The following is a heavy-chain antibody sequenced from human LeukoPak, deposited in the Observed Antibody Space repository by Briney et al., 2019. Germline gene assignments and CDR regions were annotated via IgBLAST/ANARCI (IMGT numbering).Heavy chain of an antibody. CDR1: GFTFSNYA. V-gene: IGHV3-30-3*01. CDR3: VKDRTGTYTLDY. J-gene: IGHJ4*02. D-gene: IGHD3-10*01. CDR2: ISDDGSRQ. Sequence: GGSLRLSCAATGFTFSNYAIHWGRQAPGKGLEWVAFISDDGSRQHYADSVKGRFTISRDNSKNTLNLQMNGLRAEDTAVYYCVKDRTGTYTLDYWGQGTLVTVSS.